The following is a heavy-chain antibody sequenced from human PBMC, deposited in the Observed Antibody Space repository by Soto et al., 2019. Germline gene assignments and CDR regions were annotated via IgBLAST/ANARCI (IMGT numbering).Heavy chain of an antibody. V-gene: IGHV3-23*01. D-gene: IGHD6-19*01. Sequence: GGSLRLSCAASGFTFSSYAMSWVRQAPGKGLEWVSAISGSGGSTYYADSVKGRFTISRDNSKNTLYLQMNSLRAEDTAVYYCAKDGLVLPPPHPEGTFDYWGQGTLVTVSS. CDR2: ISGSGGST. CDR1: GFTFSSYA. CDR3: AKDGLVLPPPHPEGTFDY. J-gene: IGHJ4*02.